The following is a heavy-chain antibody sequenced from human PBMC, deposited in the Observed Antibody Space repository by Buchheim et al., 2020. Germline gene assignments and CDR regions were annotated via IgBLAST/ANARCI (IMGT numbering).Heavy chain of an antibody. CDR3: ARGSGVRRSYSDLPPSSYFDY. D-gene: IGHD6-6*01. J-gene: IGHJ4*02. Sequence: EVQLVESGGGLVQPGGSLRLSCSASGFTFSNYWMRWVRQAPGEGLEWVANIRQDGSEKYHVDSVKGRFIISRDNDFNSLYLPMKGLRAEDTAVYYCARGSGVRRSYSDLPPSSYFDYWGQGSL. CDR2: IRQDGSEK. CDR1: GFTFSNYW. V-gene: IGHV3-7*01.